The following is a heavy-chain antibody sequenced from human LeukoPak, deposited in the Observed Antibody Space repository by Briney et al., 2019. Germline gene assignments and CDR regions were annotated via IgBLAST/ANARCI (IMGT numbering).Heavy chain of an antibody. CDR1: GFTFSSYA. D-gene: IGHD3-16*02. Sequence: PGGSLRLSCAASGFTFSSYAMSWVRQAPGKGLEWVSAISGSGGSTYYADSVKGRFTISRDNFKNTLYLQMNSLRAEDTAVYYCAKGVITFGGVIQAFDPWGQGTLVTVSS. J-gene: IGHJ5*02. CDR2: ISGSGGST. CDR3: AKGVITFGGVIQAFDP. V-gene: IGHV3-23*01.